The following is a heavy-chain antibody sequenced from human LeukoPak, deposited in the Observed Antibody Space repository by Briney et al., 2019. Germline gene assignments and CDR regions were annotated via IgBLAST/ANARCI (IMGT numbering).Heavy chain of an antibody. CDR2: IYPGDSDT. J-gene: IGHJ4*02. CDR1: GYSFTSYW. Sequence: GESLKISCKGSGYSFTSYWIGWVRQMPGKGLEWMGIIYPGDSDTRYSPSFQGQVTISADESISTAYLQWSSLKASDTAMYYCARLGYYYDSSGYYFDYWGQGTLVTVSS. D-gene: IGHD3-22*01. V-gene: IGHV5-51*01. CDR3: ARLGYYYDSSGYYFDY.